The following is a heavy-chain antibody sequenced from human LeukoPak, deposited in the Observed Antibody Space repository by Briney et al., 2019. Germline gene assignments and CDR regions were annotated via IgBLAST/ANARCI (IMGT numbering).Heavy chain of an antibody. J-gene: IGHJ6*02. V-gene: IGHV3-53*01. D-gene: IGHD5-12*01. CDR2: IYSGGST. CDR3: AKDNWDIVADVDFYYGMDV. CDR1: GFTVSSNY. Sequence: GGSLRLSCAASGFTVSSNYMSWVRQAPGKGLEWVSLIYSGGSTSYADSVKGRFTFSRDNSKHTLYLQMNSLRAEDTAVYYCAKDNWDIVADVDFYYGMDVWGQGTTVTVSS.